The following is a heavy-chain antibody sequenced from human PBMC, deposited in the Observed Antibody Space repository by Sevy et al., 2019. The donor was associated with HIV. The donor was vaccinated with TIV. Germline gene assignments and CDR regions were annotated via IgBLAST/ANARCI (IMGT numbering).Heavy chain of an antibody. Sequence: ASVKVSCKASGYIFTGYYIHWVRQAPGQGLEWMGWINPNSGGTNSAQKFQGRVTMTRDTSISTAYMELSRLRSDDTAVYYCARDPTGAAAAMSWFDPWGQGTLVTVSS. J-gene: IGHJ5*02. CDR3: ARDPTGAAAAMSWFDP. V-gene: IGHV1-2*02. CDR1: GYIFTGYY. D-gene: IGHD2-2*01. CDR2: INPNSGGT.